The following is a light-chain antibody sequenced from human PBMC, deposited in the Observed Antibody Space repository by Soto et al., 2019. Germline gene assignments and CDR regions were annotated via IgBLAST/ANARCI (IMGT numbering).Light chain of an antibody. Sequence: DIQMTQSPSTLSASVGDRVTITCRASQSIRSWLAWYQQKPGKAPKLLIYKASSLESGVPSRFSGSGSGTEFTLTISSLQADDVATYYCQQYNSYSAFGQGTKVEIK. V-gene: IGKV1-5*03. CDR1: QSIRSW. J-gene: IGKJ1*01. CDR3: QQYNSYSA. CDR2: KAS.